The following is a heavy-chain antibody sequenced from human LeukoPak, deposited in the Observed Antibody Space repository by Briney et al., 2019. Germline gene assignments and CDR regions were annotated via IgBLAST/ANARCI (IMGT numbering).Heavy chain of an antibody. J-gene: IGHJ2*01. CDR1: GFTFSDYY. V-gene: IGHV3-11*05. D-gene: IGHD3-9*01. Sequence: GGSLRLSCAASGFTFSDYYMSWVRQAPGKGLEWVSYISSSSLYTNYADSVKGRFTISRDNAKNSLYLQMNSLRAEDTAVYYCAREAYDILTGYRSYWYFDLWGRGTLVTVSS. CDR2: ISSSSLYT. CDR3: AREAYDILTGYRSYWYFDL.